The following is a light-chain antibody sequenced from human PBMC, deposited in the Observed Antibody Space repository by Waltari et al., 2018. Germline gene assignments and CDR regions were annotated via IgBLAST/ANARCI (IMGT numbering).Light chain of an antibody. J-gene: IGKJ4*01. CDR2: GAS. V-gene: IGKV3-11*01. CDR3: QQRSNWPLT. Sequence: DTVLTPSPATLSLSPGERATLSCRSSPIVSNYLAWYQQKPGQAPRLLIYGASNRATGIPARFSGSGSGTDFTLTISSLEPEDFAVYYCQQRSNWPLTFGGGTKVEIK. CDR1: PIVSNY.